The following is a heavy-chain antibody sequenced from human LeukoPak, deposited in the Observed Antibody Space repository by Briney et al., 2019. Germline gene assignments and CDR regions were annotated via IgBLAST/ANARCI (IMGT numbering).Heavy chain of an antibody. CDR1: GGSISSSSYY. Sequence: SETLSLTCTVSGGSISSSSYYWGWIRQPPGKGLEWIGSIYYSGSTYYNPSLKSRVTISVDTSKNQFSLKLSSVTAADTAVYYCARAYLADPNWFDPWGQGTLVTVSS. J-gene: IGHJ5*02. CDR3: ARAYLADPNWFDP. CDR2: IYYSGST. V-gene: IGHV4-39*07.